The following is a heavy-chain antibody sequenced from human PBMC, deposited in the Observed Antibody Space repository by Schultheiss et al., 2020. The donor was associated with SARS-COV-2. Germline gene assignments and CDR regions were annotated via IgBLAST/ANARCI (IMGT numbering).Heavy chain of an antibody. CDR3: ARGSDYGSTEGP. V-gene: IGHV4-59*12. D-gene: IGHD4/OR15-4a*01. J-gene: IGHJ5*02. CDR1: GGSISSYY. CDR2: IYYSGST. Sequence: SETLSLTCPVSGGSISSYYWSWIRQPPGKGLEWIGYIYYSGSTNYNPSLKSRVTISVDTSKNQFSLKLSSVTAADTAVYYCARGSDYGSTEGPWGQGTLVTVSS.